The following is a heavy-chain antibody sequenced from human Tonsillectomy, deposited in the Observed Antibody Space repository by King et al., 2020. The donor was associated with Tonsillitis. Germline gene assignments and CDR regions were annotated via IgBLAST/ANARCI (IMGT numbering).Heavy chain of an antibody. CDR3: AKDIEYYYGSGGYYENYFDY. D-gene: IGHD3-22*01. J-gene: IGHJ4*02. V-gene: IGHV3-9*02. Sequence: VQLVESGGGLVQPGRSLRLSCAASGFTSDDYAMHWVRQAPGKGLEWVSGISWNSNNIGYADSVQGRFTISRDNAKNSLYLQMNSLTAEDTALYYCAKDIEYYYGSGGYYENYFDYWGQGTLVTVSS. CDR2: ISWNSNNI. CDR1: GFTSDDYA.